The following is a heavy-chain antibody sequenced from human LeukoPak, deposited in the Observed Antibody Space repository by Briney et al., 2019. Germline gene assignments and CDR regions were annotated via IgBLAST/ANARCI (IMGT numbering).Heavy chain of an antibody. CDR2: VYQSGTT. CDR3: ARHGGSLGYFDN. Sequence: SETLSLTCTVSSGSISTFYWSWIRQPPGKGLEWIGYVYQSGTTSYNPSLKRRVTISADTSKNQFSLRVTSVTAADTADYYCARHGGSLGYFDNWGQGTLVTVSS. D-gene: IGHD1-26*01. J-gene: IGHJ4*02. CDR1: SGSISTFY. V-gene: IGHV4-59*08.